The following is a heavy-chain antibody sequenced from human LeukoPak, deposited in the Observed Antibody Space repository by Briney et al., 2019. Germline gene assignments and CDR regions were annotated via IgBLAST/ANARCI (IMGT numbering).Heavy chain of an antibody. Sequence: SETLSLTCAVYGGSFSGFYWSWIRQPPGKGLEWIGEISRGTTYYNPSLESRVTVSVDTSKNQFSLKLSSVTAADTAVYYCARQRYGDYDGYWGQGTLVTVSS. CDR3: ARQRYGDYDGY. CDR2: ISRGTT. CDR1: GGSFSGFY. J-gene: IGHJ4*02. V-gene: IGHV4-34*01. D-gene: IGHD4-17*01.